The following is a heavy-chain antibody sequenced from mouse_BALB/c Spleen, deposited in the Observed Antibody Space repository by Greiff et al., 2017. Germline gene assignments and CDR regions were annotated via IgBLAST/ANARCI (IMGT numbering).Heavy chain of an antibody. CDR2: IWRGGST. V-gene: IGHV2-5-1*01. CDR3: AKIPYYGSSYNAMDY. CDR1: GFSLTSYG. Sequence: QGQLQQSGPSLVQPSQSLSITCTVSGFSLTSYGVHWVRQSPGKGLEWLGVIWRGGSTDYNAAFMSRLSITKDNSKSQVFFKMNSLQADDTAIYYCAKIPYYGSSYNAMDYWGQGTSVTVSS. J-gene: IGHJ4*01. D-gene: IGHD1-1*01.